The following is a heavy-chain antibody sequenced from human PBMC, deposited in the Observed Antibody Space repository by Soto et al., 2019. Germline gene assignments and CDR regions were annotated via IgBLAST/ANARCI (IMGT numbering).Heavy chain of an antibody. D-gene: IGHD2-2*01. CDR3: ARDRVCSSTSCYEAWFDP. V-gene: IGHV1-18*01. CDR1: GYTFTSYG. J-gene: IGHJ5*02. Sequence: QVQLVQSGAEVKKPGASVKVSCKASGYTFTSYGISWVRQAPGQGLEWMGWISAYNGNTNYAQKLQGRVTMTTDTSTSTAYMELRSLRSDDTAVYYCARDRVCSSTSCYEAWFDPWGQGTLVPVSS. CDR2: ISAYNGNT.